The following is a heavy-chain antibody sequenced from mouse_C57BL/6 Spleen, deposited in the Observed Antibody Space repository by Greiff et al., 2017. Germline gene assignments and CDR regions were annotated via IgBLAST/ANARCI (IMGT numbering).Heavy chain of an antibody. Sequence: QVQLQQPGAELVKPGASVKMSCKASGYTFTSYWITWVKPRPGQGLEWIGDIYPGSGSTNYNEKFKSKATLTVDTSSSTAYMQLSGLTSEDSAVYYCARSLVYDGYPPFDYWGQGTTLTVSS. J-gene: IGHJ2*01. V-gene: IGHV1-55*01. CDR2: IYPGSGST. D-gene: IGHD2-3*01. CDR1: GYTFTSYW. CDR3: ARSLVYDGYPPFDY.